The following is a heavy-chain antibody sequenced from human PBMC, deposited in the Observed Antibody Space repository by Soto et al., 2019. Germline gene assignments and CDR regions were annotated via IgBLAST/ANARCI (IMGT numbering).Heavy chain of an antibody. J-gene: IGHJ6*02. V-gene: IGHV4-34*01. CDR1: GGSFSGYY. CDR2: IRQRASS. CDR3: ARLRSRLQSLYYYYYYGMDV. Sequence: SETLSLTCAVYGGSFSGYYWSWLRQPPGRGLERIGEIRQRASSTSNPTPESRVSISVDTPKTQFSLKLSSVTAADTAVYYCARLRSRLQSLYYYYYYGMDVWGQGTTVTVAS. D-gene: IGHD6-25*01.